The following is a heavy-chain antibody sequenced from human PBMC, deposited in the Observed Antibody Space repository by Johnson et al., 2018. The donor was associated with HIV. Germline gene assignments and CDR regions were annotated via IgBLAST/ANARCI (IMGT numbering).Heavy chain of an antibody. J-gene: IGHJ3*02. CDR3: ARETRDDAFDI. CDR1: GFTFDDYA. CDR2: IYSGGST. D-gene: IGHD4-11*01. V-gene: IGHV3-23*03. Sequence: LRLSCAASGFTFDDYAMPWVRQAPGKGLEWVSVIYSGGSTYYADSVKGRFTISRDNSKNTLYLQMNSLRAEDTAVYYCARETRDDAFDIWGQGTMVTVSS.